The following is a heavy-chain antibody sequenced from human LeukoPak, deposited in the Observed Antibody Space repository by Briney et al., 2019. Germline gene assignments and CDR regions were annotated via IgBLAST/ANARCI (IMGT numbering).Heavy chain of an antibody. J-gene: IGHJ6*02. CDR2: ISSSSSTI. V-gene: IGHV3-48*02. CDR1: GFTFSSYS. D-gene: IGHD2-15*01. CDR3: ARDGVVVVAATSGGYYGMDV. Sequence: PGGSLRLPCAASGFTFSSYSMSWVRQAPGKGLEWVSYISSSSSTIYYADSVKGRFTISRDNAKNSLYLQMNSLRDEDTAVYYCARDGVVVVAATSGGYYGMDVWGQGTTVTVSS.